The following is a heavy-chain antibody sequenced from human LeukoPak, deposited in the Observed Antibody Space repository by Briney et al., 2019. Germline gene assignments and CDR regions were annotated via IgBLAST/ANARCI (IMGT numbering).Heavy chain of an antibody. CDR2: IYYSGST. J-gene: IGHJ5*02. CDR1: GGSISSSSHY. D-gene: IGHD2-2*01. CDR3: ARLGDIVVVPAARENNWFDP. Sequence: ASETLSLTCTVSGGSISSSSHYWGWIRQPPRKGLEWVGSIYYSGSTYYNPSLKSRLTLSVDTSKNQFSLKPSSVTAADTAVYYCARLGDIVVVPAARENNWFDPWGQGTLVTVSS. V-gene: IGHV4-39*01.